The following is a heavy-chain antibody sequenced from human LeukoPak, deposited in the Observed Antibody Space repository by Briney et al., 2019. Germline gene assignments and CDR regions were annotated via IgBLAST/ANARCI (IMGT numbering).Heavy chain of an antibody. D-gene: IGHD2-8*02. CDR3: AKRPYCSGAVCSHIDY. CDR2: ISGSGGST. CDR1: GFTFSTYA. J-gene: IGHJ4*02. Sequence: GGSLRLSCAASGFTFSTYAMSWVRQAPGKGMEWVSTISGSGGSTYYADSVKGRFTISRDNSKNTVYLQLNSLRAEDTAVYYCAKRPYCSGAVCSHIDYWGQGPRVTVSS. V-gene: IGHV3-23*01.